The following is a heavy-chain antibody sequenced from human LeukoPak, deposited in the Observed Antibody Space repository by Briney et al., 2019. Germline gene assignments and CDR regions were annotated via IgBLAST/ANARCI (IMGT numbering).Heavy chain of an antibody. CDR3: ARVDYSDFSGQKYFQD. Sequence: GGSLRLSCSASGFTFKKYAMHWVRQAPGKGLEWVSIIYSDGSTYYADSVKGRFTVSRDNSKNTLFLQLNSLRPEDTAVYYCARVDYSDFSGQKYFQDWGQGTLVTVSS. D-gene: IGHD3-22*01. J-gene: IGHJ1*01. CDR1: GFTFKKYA. CDR2: IYSDGST. V-gene: IGHV3-66*01.